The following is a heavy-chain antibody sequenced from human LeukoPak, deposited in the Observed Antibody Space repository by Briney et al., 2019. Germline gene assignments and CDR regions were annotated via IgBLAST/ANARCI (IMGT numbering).Heavy chain of an antibody. J-gene: IGHJ4*02. Sequence: VKVSCKVSGYTLTELSMHWVRQAPGKGLEWMGGFDPEDGETIYAQKFQGRVTMTEDTSTDTAYMELSSLRSEDTAVYYCATDHPFPKLGSFDYWGQGTLVTVSS. V-gene: IGHV1-24*01. CDR3: ATDHPFPKLGSFDY. D-gene: IGHD7-27*01. CDR2: FDPEDGET. CDR1: GYTLTELS.